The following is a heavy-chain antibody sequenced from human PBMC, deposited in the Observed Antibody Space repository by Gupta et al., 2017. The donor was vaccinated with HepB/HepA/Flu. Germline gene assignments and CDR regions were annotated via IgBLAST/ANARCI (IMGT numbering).Heavy chain of an antibody. CDR3: AREPMGGGVRGISPYYYYYMDV. J-gene: IGHJ6*03. CDR2: IYYSGST. Sequence: QVQLQESGPGLVKPSETLSLTCTVSGGSVSSGSYSWSWIRPPPGQGLEWIGYIYYSGSTNSNPSLKGRATKILDTSKNQCSLKLSSVTAGDTAVYYWAREPMGGGVRGISPYYYYYMDVWGKGTTVTVSS. D-gene: IGHD3-16*01. V-gene: IGHV4-61*01. CDR1: GGSVSSGSYS.